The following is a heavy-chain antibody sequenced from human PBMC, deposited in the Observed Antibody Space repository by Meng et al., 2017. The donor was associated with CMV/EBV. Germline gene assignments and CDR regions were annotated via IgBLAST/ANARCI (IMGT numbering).Heavy chain of an antibody. CDR3: ATAADTDMAFYV. CDR2: IYYSGST. V-gene: IGHV4-59*01. D-gene: IGHD5-18*01. J-gene: IGHJ6*02. Sequence: SETLSLTCTVSGGSISSYYWSWIRQPPGKGLEWIGYIYYSGSTNYNPSLKSRVTISVDTSKNQFSLKLSSVTAADTAVYYCATAADTDMAFYVWGQGTTVTVSS. CDR1: GGSISSYY.